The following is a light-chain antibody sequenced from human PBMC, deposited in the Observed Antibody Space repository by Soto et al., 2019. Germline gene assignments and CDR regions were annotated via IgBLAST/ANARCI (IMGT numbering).Light chain of an antibody. V-gene: IGKV1-5*03. Sequence: DIQMTQSPSTLSGSVGDRVTITCRASQSIITWLAWYRQKPGKAPNLLIYQASRLESGVPSRFSGGGSGTEFTLTISSLQPDDFATYFCQQYNLYPWTFGQGTKVEIK. CDR1: QSIITW. J-gene: IGKJ1*01. CDR2: QAS. CDR3: QQYNLYPWT.